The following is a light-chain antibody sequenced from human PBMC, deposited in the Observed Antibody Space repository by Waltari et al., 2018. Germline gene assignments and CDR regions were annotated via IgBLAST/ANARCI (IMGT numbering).Light chain of an antibody. CDR2: GAS. V-gene: IGKV3-20*01. Sequence: EIVLTQSPDTLSLSPGERATLSCRASQSVRSNYLACYPQKPDQAPRLLIHGASSRATGVPDRFSASGSGTDFTLTISRLEPEDFAVYYCQQYGDSPLTFGGGTKVEIK. CDR3: QQYGDSPLT. CDR1: QSVRSNY. J-gene: IGKJ4*01.